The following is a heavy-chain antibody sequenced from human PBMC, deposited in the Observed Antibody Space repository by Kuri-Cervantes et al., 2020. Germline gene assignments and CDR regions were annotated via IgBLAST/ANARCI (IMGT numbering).Heavy chain of an antibody. CDR1: GFTFSSYW. CDR3: ARVRSGYYDRQGFDY. V-gene: IGHV4-38-2*01. Sequence: ESLKISCAASGFTFSSYWMSWVRQAPGKGLEWIGSIYRSGSPSYNPSLKSRVTISVDTSKNEFSLKLSSVTAADTAVYYCARVRSGYYDRQGFDYWGQGTLVTVSS. J-gene: IGHJ4*02. D-gene: IGHD3-22*01. CDR2: IYRSGSP.